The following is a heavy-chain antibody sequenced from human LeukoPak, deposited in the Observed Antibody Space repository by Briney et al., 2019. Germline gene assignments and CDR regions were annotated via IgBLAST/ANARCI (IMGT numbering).Heavy chain of an antibody. CDR1: GGSISSSSYY. J-gene: IGHJ5*02. Sequence: SETLPLTCTVSGGSISSSSYYWGWIRQPPGKGLEWIGSIYYSGSTYYNPSLKSRVTISVDTSKNQFSLKLSSVTAADTAVYYCARRQELRFDWFDPWGQGTLVTVSS. V-gene: IGHV4-39*01. CDR2: IYYSGST. CDR3: ARRQELRFDWFDP. D-gene: IGHD4-11*01.